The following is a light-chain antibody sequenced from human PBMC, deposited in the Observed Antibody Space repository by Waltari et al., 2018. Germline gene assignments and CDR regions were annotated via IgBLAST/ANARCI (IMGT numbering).Light chain of an antibody. CDR1: KSVSSY. J-gene: IGKJ1*01. CDR2: DAT. Sequence: EIVLTQSPATLSLSPGERATLSCRASKSVSSYLAWYQQKPGQAPRLLIYDATNSATSIPARFSGSGSGTDFTLTISSLVPEDFSVYYCQQRSNWRVWTFGQGTKVEIK. V-gene: IGKV3-11*01. CDR3: QQRSNWRVWT.